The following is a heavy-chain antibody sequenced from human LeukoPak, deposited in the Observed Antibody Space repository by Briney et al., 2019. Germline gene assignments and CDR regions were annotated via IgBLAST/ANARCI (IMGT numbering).Heavy chain of an antibody. V-gene: IGHV3-30*03. CDR1: GFTFSDFG. CDR2: ISHDESFK. J-gene: IGHJ4*02. CDR3: ARDLGSWPVTPPCY. D-gene: IGHD6-13*01. Sequence: PGNSLRLSCAASGFTFSDFGIHWVRQAPGKGLEWVALISHDESFKYYADSVRGRFTISRDNAKNSLYLQMNSLRAEDTAVYYCARDLGSWPVTPPCYWGQGTLVTVSS.